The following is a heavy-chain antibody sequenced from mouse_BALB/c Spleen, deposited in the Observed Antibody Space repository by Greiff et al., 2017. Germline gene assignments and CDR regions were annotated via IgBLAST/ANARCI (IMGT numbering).Heavy chain of an antibody. CDR3: ARGVITTVVATGYYAMDY. D-gene: IGHD1-1*01. Sequence: VKLQESGAELAKPGASVKMSCKASGYTFTSYWMHWVKQRPGQGLEWIGYINPSTGYTEYNQKFKDKATLTADKSSSTAYMQLSSLTSEDSAVYYCARGVITTVVATGYYAMDYWGQGTSVTVSS. CDR2: INPSTGYT. V-gene: IGHV1-7*01. J-gene: IGHJ4*01. CDR1: GYTFTSYW.